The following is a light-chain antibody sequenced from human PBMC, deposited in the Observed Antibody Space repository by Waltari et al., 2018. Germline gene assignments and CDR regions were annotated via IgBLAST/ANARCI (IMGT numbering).Light chain of an antibody. CDR2: DVS. J-gene: IGLJ2*01. CDR3: SSQSRNDVVL. CDR1: SNDVCGYNS. Sequence: QSALTQPASVSVSPGHSVTIFCAGTSNDVCGYNSVSWDQEHPVQAHRVIIYDVSDRPSGPSHRFSGSTTGNTASLTISGLQAEDAADYYCSSQSRNDVVLFGGGTQLTVL. V-gene: IGLV2-14*01.